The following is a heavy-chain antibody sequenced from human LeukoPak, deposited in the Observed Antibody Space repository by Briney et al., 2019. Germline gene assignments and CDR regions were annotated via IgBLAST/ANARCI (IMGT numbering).Heavy chain of an antibody. D-gene: IGHD6-13*01. CDR1: GFTFSSYS. V-gene: IGHV3-21*01. Sequence: PGGPLRLSCAASGFTFSSYSMNWVRQAPGKGLEWVSSISSSSSYIYYADSVKGRITISRDNAKNSLYLQMNSLRAEDTAVYYCASGLSSSCGYWGQGTLVTVSS. CDR3: ASGLSSSCGY. CDR2: ISSSSSYI. J-gene: IGHJ4*02.